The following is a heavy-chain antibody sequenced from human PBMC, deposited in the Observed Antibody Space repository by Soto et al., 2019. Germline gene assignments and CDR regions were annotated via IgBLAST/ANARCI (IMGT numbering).Heavy chain of an antibody. J-gene: IGHJ3*02. D-gene: IGHD2-15*01. CDR3: ARARGRAATRYDAFDI. CDR1: GYTFTSYA. Sequence: GASVKVSCKASGYTFTSYAMHWVRQAPGQRLEWMGWINAGNGNTKYSQKFQGRVTITRDTSASTAYMEQSSLRSEDTAVFYCARARGRAATRYDAFDIWGQGTMVTVSS. V-gene: IGHV1-3*01. CDR2: INAGNGNT.